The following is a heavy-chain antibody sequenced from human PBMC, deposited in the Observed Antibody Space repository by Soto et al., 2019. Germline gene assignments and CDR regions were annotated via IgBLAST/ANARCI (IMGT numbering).Heavy chain of an antibody. Sequence: EVQLVESGGGLVQPGGSLRLSCAASGFTFSSYWMSWVRQAPGKGLEWVANLKQDGSEKYYVDSVKGRFTISRDNAKNSLYLQMNSLRAEDTAVYYCAREEVVYCSGGSCHFDYWGQGTLVTVSS. CDR1: GFTFSSYW. CDR3: AREEVVYCSGGSCHFDY. J-gene: IGHJ4*02. V-gene: IGHV3-7*03. CDR2: LKQDGSEK. D-gene: IGHD2-15*01.